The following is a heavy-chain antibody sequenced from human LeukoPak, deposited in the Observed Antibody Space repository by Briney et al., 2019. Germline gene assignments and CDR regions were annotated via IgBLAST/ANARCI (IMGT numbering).Heavy chain of an antibody. CDR3: ARARYCYSTNCYYFDY. Sequence: GGSLRLSCAASGFTFSNYWMHWVRQAPGKGLVWVSRISSDGTSTSSADSVKGRFTISRDNAKNTLYLQMNSLGAEDTAVYYCARARYCYSTNCYYFDYWGQGTLVTVS. D-gene: IGHD2-2*01. CDR2: ISSDGTST. V-gene: IGHV3-74*01. J-gene: IGHJ4*02. CDR1: GFTFSNYW.